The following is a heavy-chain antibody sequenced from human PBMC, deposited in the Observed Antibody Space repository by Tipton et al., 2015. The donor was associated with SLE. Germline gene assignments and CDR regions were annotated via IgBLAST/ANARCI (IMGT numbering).Heavy chain of an antibody. J-gene: IGHJ2*01. V-gene: IGHV4-61*02. D-gene: IGHD5-24*01. CDR1: GASISSGSYY. CDR2: IYTSGSVT. CDR3: ARHRIEMATILTVHWYFDL. Sequence: GLVKPSQTLSLTCIVSGASISSGSYYWSWIRQPAGKGLEWIGHIYTSGSVTNYNPSLKSRVTISVDTSKNQFSLKLNSVTAADTAVYYCARHRIEMATILTVHWYFDLWGRGTLATVSS.